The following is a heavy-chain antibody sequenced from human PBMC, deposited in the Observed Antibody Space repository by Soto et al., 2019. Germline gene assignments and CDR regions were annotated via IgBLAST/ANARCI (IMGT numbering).Heavy chain of an antibody. V-gene: IGHV3-23*01. CDR1: GFTFSSYA. Sequence: QPGGSLRLSCAASGFTFSSYAMSWVRQAPGKGLEWVSAISGSGGSTYYADSVKGRFTIYRDNYKNTLYLQMNSLRAEDTAVYYCAKSGFSVPAASLNNWFAPWGQRTLVTVSS. D-gene: IGHD2-2*01. CDR2: ISGSGGST. CDR3: AKSGFSVPAASLNNWFAP. J-gene: IGHJ5*02.